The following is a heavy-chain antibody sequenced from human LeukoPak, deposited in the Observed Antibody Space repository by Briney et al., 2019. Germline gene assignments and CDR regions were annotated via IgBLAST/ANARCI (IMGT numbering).Heavy chain of an antibody. CDR3: ARLPLTARRHFEY. J-gene: IGHJ4*02. Sequence: GSLRLSCAVSGFTFNSYWMSWVRQAPGKGLEWVANIKEDGSEKYYVDSVKGRFTISRDNAKNSLYLQMNSLRAEDTAVYYCARLPLTARRHFEYWGQGTLVTVSS. D-gene: IGHD5-18*01. V-gene: IGHV3-7*05. CDR1: GFTFNSYW. CDR2: IKEDGSEK.